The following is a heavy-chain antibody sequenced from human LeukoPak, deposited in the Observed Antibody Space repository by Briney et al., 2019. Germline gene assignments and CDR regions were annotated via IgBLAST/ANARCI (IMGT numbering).Heavy chain of an antibody. D-gene: IGHD3-10*01. CDR1: GFTFSSYG. V-gene: IGHV3-23*01. J-gene: IGHJ4*02. CDR2: ISGSGGST. CDR3: AKADRITMVRGAALDY. Sequence: PGGSLRLSCAASGFTFSSYGMSWVRQAPGKGLEWVSAISGSGGSTYYADSVKGRFTISRDNSKNTLYLQMNSLRAEDTAVYYCAKADRITMVRGAALDYWGQGTLVTVSS.